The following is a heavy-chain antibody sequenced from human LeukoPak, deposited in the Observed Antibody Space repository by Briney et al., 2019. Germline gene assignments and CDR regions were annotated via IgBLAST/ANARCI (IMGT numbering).Heavy chain of an antibody. D-gene: IGHD3-3*01. Sequence: SETLSLTCTVSGGSISSGSYYWSWIRQPAGKGLEWIGRIYTSGSTNYNPSLKSRVTISVDTSKNQFSLKLSSVTAADTAVYYCARVRRVWSGDIDSWGQGTLVTVSS. CDR1: GGSISSGSYY. CDR2: IYTSGST. CDR3: ARVRRVWSGDIDS. V-gene: IGHV4-61*02. J-gene: IGHJ4*02.